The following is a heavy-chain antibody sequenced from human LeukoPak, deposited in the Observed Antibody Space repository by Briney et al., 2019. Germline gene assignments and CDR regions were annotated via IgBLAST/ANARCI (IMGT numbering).Heavy chain of an antibody. D-gene: IGHD3-22*01. Sequence: ASVKVSCKASGYTFTSYGISWVRQAPGQGLEWMGWISAYNGNTDYAQKLQGRVTMTTDTSTSTAYMEQRSLRSDDTAVYYCARVVRDSSEGYFDYWGQGTLVTVSS. CDR1: GYTFTSYG. J-gene: IGHJ4*02. CDR3: ARVVRDSSEGYFDY. CDR2: ISAYNGNT. V-gene: IGHV1-18*01.